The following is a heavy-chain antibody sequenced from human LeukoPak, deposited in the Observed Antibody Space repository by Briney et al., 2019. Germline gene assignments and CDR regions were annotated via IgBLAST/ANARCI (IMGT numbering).Heavy chain of an antibody. J-gene: IGHJ4*02. CDR3: ASTSRGNSYGQLYHFDY. Sequence: ASVKVSCKASGYTFTGYYMHWVRQAPGQGLEWMVWINPNSGGTNYAQKFQGRVTMTRDTSSSTAYMELSRLRSDDTAVYYCASTSRGNSYGQLYHFDYWGQGTLVTVSS. D-gene: IGHD5-18*01. V-gene: IGHV1-2*02. CDR1: GYTFTGYY. CDR2: INPNSGGT.